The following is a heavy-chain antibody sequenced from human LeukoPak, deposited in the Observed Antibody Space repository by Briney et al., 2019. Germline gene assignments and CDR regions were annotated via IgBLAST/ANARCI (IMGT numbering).Heavy chain of an antibody. CDR2: ISGSGSST. Sequence: GGSLRLSCAASGFPFSNFAMSWVRQAPGKGLEWFSAISGSGSSTHYADSVKGRFTISRDNSKNTLYLQMNSLRAEDTAIFYCAKDLVGATNYWGQGTLVAVSS. CDR3: AKDLVGATNY. J-gene: IGHJ4*02. D-gene: IGHD1-26*01. V-gene: IGHV3-23*01. CDR1: GFPFSNFA.